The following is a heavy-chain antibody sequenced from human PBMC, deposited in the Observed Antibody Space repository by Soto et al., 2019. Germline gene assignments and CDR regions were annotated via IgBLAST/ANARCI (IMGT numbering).Heavy chain of an antibody. Sequence: QVQLVQSGAEVKKPGTSVKVSCKASGGTFSSYAISWVRQAPGQGLEWMGGIIPIFGTANYAQKFQVRVTITADKSTSTAYMELSSLRSEDTAVYYCASSDTRDGYNAGDYWGQGTLVTVSS. V-gene: IGHV1-69*06. J-gene: IGHJ4*02. CDR3: ASSDTRDGYNAGDY. D-gene: IGHD5-12*01. CDR2: IIPIFGTA. CDR1: GGTFSSYA.